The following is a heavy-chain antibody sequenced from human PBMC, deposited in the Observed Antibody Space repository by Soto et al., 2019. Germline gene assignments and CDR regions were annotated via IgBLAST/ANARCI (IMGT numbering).Heavy chain of an antibody. D-gene: IGHD6-19*01. Sequence: GGSLRLSCAASGFTFSSYSMNWVRQAPGKGLEWVSYISSSSTIYYADSVKGRFTISRDNAKNSLYLQMNSLRDEDTAVYYCARAGGYSSGWYLYWGQGTLVTVSS. V-gene: IGHV3-48*02. J-gene: IGHJ4*02. CDR3: ARAGGYSSGWYLY. CDR1: GFTFSSYS. CDR2: ISSSSTI.